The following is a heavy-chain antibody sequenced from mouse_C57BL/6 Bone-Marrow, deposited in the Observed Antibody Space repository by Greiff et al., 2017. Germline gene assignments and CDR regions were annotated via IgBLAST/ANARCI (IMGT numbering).Heavy chain of an antibody. V-gene: IGHV5-16*01. CDR2: INYDGSST. CDR1: GFTFSDYY. CDR3: ARGSGYGSSLGFAY. Sequence: EVQLQESEGGLVQPGSSMKLSCTASGFTFSDYYMAWVRQVPEKGLEWVANINYDGSSTYYLDSLKSRFIISRDNAKNILYLQMSSLKSEDTATYYCARGSGYGSSLGFAYWGQGTLVTVSA. D-gene: IGHD1-1*01. J-gene: IGHJ3*01.